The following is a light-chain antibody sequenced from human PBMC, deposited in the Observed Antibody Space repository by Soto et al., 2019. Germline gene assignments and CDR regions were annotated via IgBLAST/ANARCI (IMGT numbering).Light chain of an antibody. J-gene: IGLJ2*01. V-gene: IGLV4-69*01. CDR2: LNSDGSH. Sequence: QLVLTQSPSASASLGASVKLTCTLSNGHNTNAIAWHQQRPEKGPRFLMKLNSDGSHSRGGGIPDRFSGSSSGAERYLTISGLQSEDEADYYCQTWDTGMVLGGGTQVTVL. CDR1: NGHNTNA. CDR3: QTWDTGMV.